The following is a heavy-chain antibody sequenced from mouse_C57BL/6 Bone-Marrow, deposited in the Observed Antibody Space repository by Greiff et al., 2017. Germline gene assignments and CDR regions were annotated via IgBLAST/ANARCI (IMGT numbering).Heavy chain of an antibody. Sequence: VQLQQSGPVLVKPGASVKMSCKASGYTFTDYYMNWVKQSHGKSLEWIGVINPYNGGTSYNQKFKGKATLTVDKSSSTAYMELNSLTSEDSAVYYCARLAKEDYDAWFAYWGQGTLVTVSA. J-gene: IGHJ3*01. CDR3: ARLAKEDYDAWFAY. CDR2: INPYNGGT. CDR1: GYTFTDYY. V-gene: IGHV1-19*01. D-gene: IGHD2-4*01.